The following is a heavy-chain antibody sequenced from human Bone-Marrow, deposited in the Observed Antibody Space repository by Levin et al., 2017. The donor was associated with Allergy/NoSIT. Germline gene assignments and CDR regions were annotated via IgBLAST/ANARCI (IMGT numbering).Heavy chain of an antibody. CDR1: GDSISSYY. Sequence: PSETLSLTCTVSGDSISSYYWSWIRQPPGKGLEWIGYIYHSGSTNYNPSLKSRVTISVDTSKNQFSLKLSYVTAAETAAYYCASWQWLVVGYFYYGMDVWGQGTTVTVSS. CDR3: ASWQWLVVGYFYYGMDV. D-gene: IGHD6-19*01. J-gene: IGHJ6*02. V-gene: IGHV4-59*01. CDR2: IYHSGST.